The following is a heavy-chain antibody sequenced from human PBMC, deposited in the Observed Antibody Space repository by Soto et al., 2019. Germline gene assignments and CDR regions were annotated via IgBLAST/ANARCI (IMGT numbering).Heavy chain of an antibody. J-gene: IGHJ4*02. D-gene: IGHD1-26*01. Sequence: GSLRLSCAASGFTFSSYGMHWVRQAPGKGLEWLAVFWYVGSNKYYADSVKGRFTISRDNSKNTLYLQMNSLRAEDTAVYYCAREASDPLVSYFDYWGQGTLVTVSS. CDR1: GFTFSSYG. CDR3: AREASDPLVSYFDY. V-gene: IGHV3-33*01. CDR2: FWYVGSNK.